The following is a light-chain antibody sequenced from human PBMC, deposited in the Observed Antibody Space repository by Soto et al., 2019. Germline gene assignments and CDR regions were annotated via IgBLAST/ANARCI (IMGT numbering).Light chain of an antibody. J-gene: IGKJ1*01. Sequence: DIQMTQSPSTLSASVGDRVTITCRASQSISSWLAWYQQKPGKAPKLLIYKASSLESGVPSRFSGSGSVTEFTLTISSLQPDDFATYYCQQYNSSSQTFGQGTKVEIK. CDR3: QQYNSSSQT. V-gene: IGKV1-5*03. CDR2: KAS. CDR1: QSISSW.